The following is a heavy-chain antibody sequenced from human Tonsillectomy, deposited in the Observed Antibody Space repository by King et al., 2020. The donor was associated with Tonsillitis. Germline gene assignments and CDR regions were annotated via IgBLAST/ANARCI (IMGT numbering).Heavy chain of an antibody. CDR3: ASQSGYSFEDGGFDP. V-gene: IGHV3-33*08. J-gene: IGHJ5*02. D-gene: IGHD5-18*01. CDR1: GFTFNNYG. Sequence: VQLVESGGGVVQPGRTLRLSCVASGFTFNNYGMHWVRQAPGKGLEWVAVIWYDGNIKYYADSVKGRFIISRDNSKYTLYLQMSNLRAEDTAVYYCASQSGYSFEDGGFDPWGQGTRFTVSS. CDR2: IWYDGNIK.